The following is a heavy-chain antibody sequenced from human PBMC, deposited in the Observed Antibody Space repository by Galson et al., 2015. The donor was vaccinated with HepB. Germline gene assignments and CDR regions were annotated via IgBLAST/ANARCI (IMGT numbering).Heavy chain of an antibody. D-gene: IGHD2-15*01. CDR1: GFSLTSYA. CDR2: ITSSGGNS. Sequence: SLRLSCAASGFSLTSYAMTWVRQAPGKRLEWVSSITSSGGNSYYPDSVKGRFTVSRDNSKNTLLLQLNSLRAEDTAMYFCAKDGITVANNPYHFHYWGQGTLVTVSS. J-gene: IGHJ4*02. V-gene: IGHV3-23*01. CDR3: AKDGITVANNPYHFHY.